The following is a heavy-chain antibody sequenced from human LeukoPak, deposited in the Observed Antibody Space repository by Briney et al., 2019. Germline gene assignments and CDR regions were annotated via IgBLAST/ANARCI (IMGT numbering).Heavy chain of an antibody. CDR3: ANPVGAMTTVTYDFDY. V-gene: IGHV3-23*01. Sequence: GASLRLSCAASGITFSSYAMSWVRQAPGKGLEWVSAISGSGGSTYYADSVKGRFTISRDNSKNTLYLQMNSLRAEDTAVYYCANPVGAMTTVTYDFDYGGQGTLVSVS. CDR2: ISGSGGST. CDR1: GITFSSYA. J-gene: IGHJ4*02. D-gene: IGHD4-17*01.